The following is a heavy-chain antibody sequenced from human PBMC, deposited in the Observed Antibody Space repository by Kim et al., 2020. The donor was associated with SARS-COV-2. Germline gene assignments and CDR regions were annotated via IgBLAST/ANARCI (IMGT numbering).Heavy chain of an antibody. Sequence: GESLKISCKGSGYSFTSYWIGWVRQMPGKGLEWMGIIYPGDSDTRYSPSFQGQVTISADKSISTAYLQWSSLKASDTAMYYCARQSFRSMIRGVITSDYYYAMDVCGQGTTVTVSS. CDR1: GYSFTSYW. J-gene: IGHJ6*01. D-gene: IGHD3-10*01. CDR2: IYPGDSDT. CDR3: ARQSFRSMIRGVITSDYYYAMDV. V-gene: IGHV5-51*01.